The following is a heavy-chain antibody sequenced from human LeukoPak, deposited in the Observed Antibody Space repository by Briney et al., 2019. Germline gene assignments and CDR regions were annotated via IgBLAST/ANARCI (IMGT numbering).Heavy chain of an antibody. CDR3: ARVDEWLATDN. D-gene: IGHD6-19*01. Sequence: GGSLRISCAASGFTFSSYEMNWVRQAPGKGLEWVSYLSRSGSTIYYADSVKGRFTISRDNAKNSLDLQMNSLRDEDTAVYYCARVDEWLATDNWGQGTLVTVSS. CDR1: GFTFSSYE. V-gene: IGHV3-48*03. CDR2: LSRSGSTI. J-gene: IGHJ4*02.